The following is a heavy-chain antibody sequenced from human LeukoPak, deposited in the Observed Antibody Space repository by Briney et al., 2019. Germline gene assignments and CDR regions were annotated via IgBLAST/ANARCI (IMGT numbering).Heavy chain of an antibody. J-gene: IGHJ4*02. CDR2: VNLQGST. D-gene: IGHD3-3*01. V-gene: IGHV4-4*02. Sequence: PSGTLSLTCGVSGGSITSTNYWTWVRRPPGKGLEWIGEVNLQGSTNYNPSLMGRVAISVDMSENHISLQLTSVTAADTAVYYCTRENRPFCPFAFWGQGVMVTVSS. CDR3: TRENRPFCPFAF. CDR1: GGSITSTNY.